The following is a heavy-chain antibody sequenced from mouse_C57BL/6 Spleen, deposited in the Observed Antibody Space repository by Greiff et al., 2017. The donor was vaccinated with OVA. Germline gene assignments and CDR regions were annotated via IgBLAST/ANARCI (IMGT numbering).Heavy chain of an antibody. V-gene: IGHV5-17*01. CDR2: ISSGSSTI. CDR3: ARVYDSSSCDSMDY. CDR1: GFTFSDYG. Sequence: EVQRVESGGGLVKPGGSLKLSCAASGFTFSDYGMHWVRQAPEKGLEWVAYISSGSSTIYYADTVKGRFTISRDNAKNTLYLQMTSLRSEDTAMYYSARVYDSSSCDSMDYWGQGTSVTVSS. D-gene: IGHD1-1*01. J-gene: IGHJ4*01.